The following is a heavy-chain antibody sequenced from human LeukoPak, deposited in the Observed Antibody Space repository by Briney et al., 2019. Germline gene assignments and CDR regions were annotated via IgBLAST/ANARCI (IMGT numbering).Heavy chain of an antibody. J-gene: IGHJ6*03. CDR2: ISYDGSSE. D-gene: IGHD3-10*01. CDR3: AKGLGPLVRGVVPRTYYMDV. V-gene: IGHV3-30*18. CDR1: GFTFSSYG. Sequence: PGTSLRLSCVGSGFTFSSYGIHWVRQLPGKGPEWVALISYDGSSEFYADSVKGRFKISRDNSKNTVNLQMNSLGVEDTAVYYCAKGLGPLVRGVVPRTYYMDVWGRGTTVTVSS.